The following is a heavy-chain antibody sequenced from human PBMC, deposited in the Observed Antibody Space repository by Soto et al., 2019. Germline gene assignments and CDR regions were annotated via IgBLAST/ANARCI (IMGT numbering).Heavy chain of an antibody. V-gene: IGHV3-11*01. CDR2: ISSSGSTI. D-gene: IGHD5-18*01. Sequence: QVQLVASGGGLVKPGGCLRLSCAASGFTFSDYYMSWILQAPGKGLEWVSYISSSGSTIYYADSVKGRFTISRDNAKNSLYLQMNSLRAEDTAVYYCAPSGYSYGYPYYYYGMDVWRQGTTVTVSS. CDR3: APSGYSYGYPYYYYGMDV. CDR1: GFTFSDYY. J-gene: IGHJ6*02.